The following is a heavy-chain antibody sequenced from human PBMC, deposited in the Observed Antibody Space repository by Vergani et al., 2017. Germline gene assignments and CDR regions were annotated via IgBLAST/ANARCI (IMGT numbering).Heavy chain of an antibody. CDR2: ISGSGGST. V-gene: IGHV3-23*01. D-gene: IGHD3-22*01. CDR1: GFTFSSYA. CDR3: AKGGVGYDSSGYYYEGYYYYGMDV. J-gene: IGHJ6*02. Sequence: EVQLLESGGGLVQPGGSLRLSCAASGFTFSSYAMSWVRQAPGKGLEWVSAISGSGGSTYYADSVKGRFTLARDNSKNTLYLQMNSLRAEDTAVYYCAKGGVGYDSSGYYYEGYYYYGMDVWGQGTTVTVSS.